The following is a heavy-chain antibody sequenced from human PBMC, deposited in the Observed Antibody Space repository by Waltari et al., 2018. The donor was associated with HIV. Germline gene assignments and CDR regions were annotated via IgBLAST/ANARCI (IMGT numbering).Heavy chain of an antibody. J-gene: IGHJ5*02. V-gene: IGHV1-2*06. Sequence: QVQLVQSGAEVKRPGASVKVSCKASGYTFTGYYIQWVRQAPGQGLEWMGRINPKSGGTNYAQKFQGRVTMTRDTSIGTAYMELRSLRSDDTAVYYCAGMYYDFLTGYLNWFDPWGQGTL. CDR1: GYTFTGYY. D-gene: IGHD3-9*01. CDR2: INPKSGGT. CDR3: AGMYYDFLTGYLNWFDP.